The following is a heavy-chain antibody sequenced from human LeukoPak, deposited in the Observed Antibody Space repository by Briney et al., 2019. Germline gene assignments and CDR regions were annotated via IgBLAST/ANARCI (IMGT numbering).Heavy chain of an antibody. CDR3: ARQTTLTTSNWSDS. CDR1: GGSISSGAYY. Sequence: SETLSLTCAVSGGSISSGAYYWGWIRRPPGRGLEWFGSIYYSGNTYYNPSLESRVTISVDTSRNRFSLKLSSVTAADTAVYYCARQTTLTTSNWSDSWGQGTLVTVSS. V-gene: IGHV4-39*01. CDR2: IYYSGNT. J-gene: IGHJ5*01. D-gene: IGHD4-17*01.